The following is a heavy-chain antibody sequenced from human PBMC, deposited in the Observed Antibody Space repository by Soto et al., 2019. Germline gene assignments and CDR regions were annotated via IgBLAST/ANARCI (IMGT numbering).Heavy chain of an antibody. Sequence: PVGSLRLSCTASGFTFSHYALHWLRQTPGKGLEWVAYISYHGNTEKYADSVKGRFTISRDNYKKEVYLQMNSLRIEDTAVYYCARVGLNVFRAANDSYNWFEPWGQGTLVTVSS. V-gene: IGHV3-30*04. D-gene: IGHD6-25*01. CDR3: ARVGLNVFRAANDSYNWFEP. J-gene: IGHJ5*02. CDR1: GFTFSHYA. CDR2: ISYHGNTE.